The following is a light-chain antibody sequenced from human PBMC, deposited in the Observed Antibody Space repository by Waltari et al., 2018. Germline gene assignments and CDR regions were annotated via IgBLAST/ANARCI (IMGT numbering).Light chain of an antibody. V-gene: IGLV2-23*02. CDR3: CSYAGNYVWV. CDR1: SSDIGRYDI. J-gene: IGLJ3*02. Sequence: QSALTQPAAVSGSPGQSVTISCTGASSDIGRYDIVSWYQQHPGNAPKLVISDVSKRPAGVSDRFSGSKSGGTASLTISGLRFEDEADYYCCSYAGNYVWVFGGGTRLTVL. CDR2: DVS.